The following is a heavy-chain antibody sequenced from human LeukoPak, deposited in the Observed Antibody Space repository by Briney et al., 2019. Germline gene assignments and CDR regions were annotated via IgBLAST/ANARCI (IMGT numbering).Heavy chain of an antibody. D-gene: IGHD3-22*01. CDR3: AREIYYDSSGYYPDAFDI. J-gene: IGHJ3*02. V-gene: IGHV3-7*01. CDR1: GFTFENYW. Sequence: GGSLRLSCVVSGFTFENYWMSWVRQAPGKGLEWVANIKQDGSAKYYVDSMKGRLTISRDNAKKSLYLQLNSLRAEDSAVYYCAREIYYDSSGYYPDAFDIWGQGTMVTVSS. CDR2: IKQDGSAK.